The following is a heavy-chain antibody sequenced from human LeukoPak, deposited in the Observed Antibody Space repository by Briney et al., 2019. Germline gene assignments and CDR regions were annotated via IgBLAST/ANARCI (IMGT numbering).Heavy chain of an antibody. CDR2: IKPDGSEK. V-gene: IGHV3-7*01. CDR1: GLTFTDLW. J-gene: IGHJ4*02. Sequence: GGSLRLSCAASGLTFTDLWMNWVRLAPGRGLEWLANIKPDGSEKYYVDSVKGRFAISRDNAKNEVYLEMNSLRAEDTGVYYYSGRDSSRSPRAYWGQGTLVSVSS. CDR3: SGRDSSRSPRAY. D-gene: IGHD2-2*01.